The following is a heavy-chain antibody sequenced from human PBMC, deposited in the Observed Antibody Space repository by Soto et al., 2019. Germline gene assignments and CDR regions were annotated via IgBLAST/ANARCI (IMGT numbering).Heavy chain of an antibody. CDR3: ARDGTIVVVPAAIAYYYYGMDV. D-gene: IGHD2-2*01. Sequence: SQTLSLTCAISGDSVSSNSAAWNWIRQSPSRGLEWLGRTYYRSKWYNDYAVSVKSRITINPDTSKNQFSLQLNSVTPEDTAVYYCARDGTIVVVPAAIAYYYYGMDVWDQGTTVTVSS. V-gene: IGHV6-1*01. J-gene: IGHJ6*02. CDR2: TYYRSKWYN. CDR1: GDSVSSNSAA.